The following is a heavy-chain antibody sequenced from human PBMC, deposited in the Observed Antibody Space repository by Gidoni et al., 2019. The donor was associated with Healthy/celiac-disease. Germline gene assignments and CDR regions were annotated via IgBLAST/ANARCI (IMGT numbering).Heavy chain of an antibody. Sequence: EVQLVESGGGLVKPGGSLRLSCAASGFTFSNACIGWVRQAPGKGREWVGRIKSKTDGGTTDYAAPVKGIFTISRDDSKNTLYLQMNSLKTEDTAVYYCTTDSYYDYVWGSYRPINWFDPWGQGTLVTVSS. CDR3: TTDSYYDYVWGSYRPINWFDP. CDR1: GFTFSNAC. J-gene: IGHJ5*02. CDR2: IKSKTDGGTT. D-gene: IGHD3-16*02. V-gene: IGHV3-15*01.